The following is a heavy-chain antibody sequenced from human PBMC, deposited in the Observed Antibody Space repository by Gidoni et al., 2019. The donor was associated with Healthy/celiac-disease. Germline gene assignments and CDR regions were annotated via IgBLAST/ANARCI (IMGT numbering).Heavy chain of an antibody. V-gene: IGHV3-33*01. Sequence: QVQLVESGGGVVQPGRSLRLSCAGSGFTFSSYGMHWVRQAPGKGLEWVAVIWYDGSNKYYADSVKGRFTISRDNSKNTLYLQMNSLRAEDTAVYYCARDEDKIIDYWGQGTLVTVSS. CDR3: ARDEDKIIDY. J-gene: IGHJ4*02. CDR2: IWYDGSNK. CDR1: GFTFSSYG.